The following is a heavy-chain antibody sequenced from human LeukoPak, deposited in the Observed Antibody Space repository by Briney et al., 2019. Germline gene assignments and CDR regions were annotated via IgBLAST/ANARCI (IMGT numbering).Heavy chain of an antibody. V-gene: IGHV3-21*01. J-gene: IGHJ4*02. CDR2: IGSSSSYI. Sequence: SGGPLRLSCAASGFTFSSYSMNWVRQAPGKGLEWVSSIGSSSSYIYYADSVKGRFTISRDNAKNSLYLQMNSLRAEDTAVYYCAREGTDYYDSSGYYFDYWGQGTLVTVSS. CDR1: GFTFSSYS. D-gene: IGHD3-22*01. CDR3: AREGTDYYDSSGYYFDY.